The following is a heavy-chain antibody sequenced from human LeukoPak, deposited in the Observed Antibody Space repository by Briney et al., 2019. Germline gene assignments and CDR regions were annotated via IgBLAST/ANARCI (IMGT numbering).Heavy chain of an antibody. CDR2: IYYSGST. J-gene: IGHJ4*02. CDR3: ASGGITIFGVVIKTFDY. V-gene: IGHV4-39*01. CDR1: GGSISSSSYY. Sequence: PSETLSLTCTVSGGSISSSSYYWGWIRQPPGKGLEWIGSIYYSGSTYYHPSLKSRVTISVDTSRNQFSLKLSSVTAADTAVYYCASGGITIFGVVIKTFDYWGQGTLVTVSS. D-gene: IGHD3-3*01.